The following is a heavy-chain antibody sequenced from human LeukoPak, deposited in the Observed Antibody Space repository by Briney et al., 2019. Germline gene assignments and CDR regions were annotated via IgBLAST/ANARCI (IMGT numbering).Heavy chain of an antibody. J-gene: IGHJ6*03. V-gene: IGHV3-7*01. CDR3: AREALTTVSIYYYYYMDV. Sequence: GSLRLSCAASGFTFSSYWMSWVRQVPGKGLEWVANIKQDGSEKYYVDYVKGRFTISRDNAKNSLYLQMNSLRAEDTAVYYCAREALTTVSIYYYYYMDVWGKGTTVTVSS. D-gene: IGHD4-11*01. CDR1: GFTFSSYW. CDR2: IKQDGSEK.